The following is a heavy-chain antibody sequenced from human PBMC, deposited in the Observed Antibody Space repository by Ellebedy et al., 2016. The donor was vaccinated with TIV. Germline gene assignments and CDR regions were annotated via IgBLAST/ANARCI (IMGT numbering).Heavy chain of an antibody. CDR2: IYPGDSDT. CDR1: GYSFTSFW. D-gene: IGHD3-10*01. Sequence: GESLKISCKGSGYSFTSFWIGWVRQMPGKGLEWMGIIYPGDSDTRYSPSFQGQVTISADKSISTAYLQWSSLKASDTAMYYCARQARYYGSGSYYDKPVFGSGMDVWGQGTTVTVSS. CDR3: ARQARYYGSGSYYDKPVFGSGMDV. V-gene: IGHV5-51*01. J-gene: IGHJ6*02.